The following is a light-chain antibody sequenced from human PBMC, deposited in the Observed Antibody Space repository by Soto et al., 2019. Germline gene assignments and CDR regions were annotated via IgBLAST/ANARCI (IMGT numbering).Light chain of an antibody. CDR2: ENN. CDR1: SSNIGTNY. Sequence: QSVLTQPPSVSAAPGQKVTISCSGSSSNIGTNYVSWYQQLPETAPKLLIYENNKRPSGMPDRFSGSKSGTSATLGITGLQNGDEADYYCGTWYISRSLWVFGGGTKLTVL. CDR3: GTWYISRSLWV. J-gene: IGLJ3*02. V-gene: IGLV1-51*02.